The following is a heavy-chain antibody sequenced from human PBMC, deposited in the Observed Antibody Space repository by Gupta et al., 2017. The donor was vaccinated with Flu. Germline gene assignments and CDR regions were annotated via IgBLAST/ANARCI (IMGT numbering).Heavy chain of an antibody. V-gene: IGHV3-30*03. J-gene: IGHJ5*02. CDR1: FSYLG. D-gene: IGHD6-13*01. CDR3: ARRYGSTWWDFDP. Sequence: FSYLGRHWVRQAPGKGLKWVAVMSHDGSNKYYTDSVKGRFTISRDNSENTLDLQMNSLRAEDTAVYYCARRYGSTWWDFDPWRQGTLVTVSA. CDR2: MSHDGSNK.